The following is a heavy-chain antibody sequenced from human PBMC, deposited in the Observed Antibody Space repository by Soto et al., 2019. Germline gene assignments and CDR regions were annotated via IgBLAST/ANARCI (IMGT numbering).Heavy chain of an antibody. CDR2: IYSGGST. CDR3: XRXNXXXXXLXY. V-gene: IGHV3-66*01. CDR1: GFTVSSNY. Sequence: EVQLVESGGGLVQPGGSLRLSCAASGFTVSSNYMSWVRQAPGKGLEWVSVIYSGGSTYYADSVKGRFTISRDNSKNTXXXXXXXXXXXXXXXXXXXRXNXXXXXLXYWGQGTLVTVSS. J-gene: IGHJ4*02.